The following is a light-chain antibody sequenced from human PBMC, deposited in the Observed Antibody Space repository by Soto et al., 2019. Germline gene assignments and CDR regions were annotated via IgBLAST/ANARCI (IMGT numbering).Light chain of an antibody. CDR2: GAS. CDR1: QSVSSN. V-gene: IGKV3-15*01. CDR3: QQYNNWPQT. Sequence: EIVITPSPATLSVSPGERATLSCRASQSVSSNLAWYQQKPGQAPRLLIYGASTRATGIPARFRGSGSGTEFTLTISSLQSEDFAVYYCQQYNNWPQTFGQGTKVDIK. J-gene: IGKJ1*01.